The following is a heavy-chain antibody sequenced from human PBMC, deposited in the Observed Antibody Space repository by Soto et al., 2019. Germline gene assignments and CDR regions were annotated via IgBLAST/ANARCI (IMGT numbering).Heavy chain of an antibody. CDR3: ARWSGMYYYDSSGSHDAFDI. CDR1: GYTFTGYY. D-gene: IGHD3-22*01. Sequence: ASVKVSCKASGYTFTGYYMHWVRQAPGQGLEWMGWINPNSGGTNYAQKFQGWVTMTRDTSISTAYMELSRLRSDDTAVYYCARWSGMYYYDSSGSHDAFDIWGQGTMVTVSS. V-gene: IGHV1-2*04. J-gene: IGHJ3*02. CDR2: INPNSGGT.